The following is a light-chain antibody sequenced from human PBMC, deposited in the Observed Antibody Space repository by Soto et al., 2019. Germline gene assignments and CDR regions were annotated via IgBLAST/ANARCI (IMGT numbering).Light chain of an antibody. CDR3: QQYNNWPPGT. CDR2: GAS. J-gene: IGKJ2*01. V-gene: IGKV3-15*01. CDR1: QMVSSN. Sequence: EIVMTQSPATLSVSPGERATLSRRASQMVSSNLAWYQQKPGQAPRLLIYGASTMATGIPARFSGSGSGTEFTLTISSLQSEDFAVYYCQQYNNWPPGTFGQGTKLEIK.